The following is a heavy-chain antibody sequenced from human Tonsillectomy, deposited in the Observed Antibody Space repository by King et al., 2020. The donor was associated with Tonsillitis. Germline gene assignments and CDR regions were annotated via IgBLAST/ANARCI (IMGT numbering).Heavy chain of an antibody. D-gene: IGHD6-19*01. Sequence: VQLQESGPGLVKPSQTLSLTCTVSDASISGGSYYWSWIRQPAGKGLEWIGRIYTSGNTNYNPSFKSRVTISIDTSKTQFSRMLSSVTVADTAVYYCARSGYSSGYQDFWGQGTLVTVSS. CDR2: IYTSGNT. J-gene: IGHJ4*02. CDR3: ARSGYSSGYQDF. V-gene: IGHV4-61*02. CDR1: DASISGGSYY.